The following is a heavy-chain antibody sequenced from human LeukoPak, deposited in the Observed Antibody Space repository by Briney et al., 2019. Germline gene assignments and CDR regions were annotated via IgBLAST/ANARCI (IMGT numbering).Heavy chain of an antibody. D-gene: IGHD2-15*01. CDR2: IYYSGST. CDR3: ARLDLLVVIDY. J-gene: IGHJ4*02. Sequence: SETLSLTCTVSGGSTSSSSYYWGWIRQPPGKGLEWIGSIYYSGSTYYNPSLKSRVTISVDTSKNQFSLKLSSVTAADTAVYYCARLDLLVVIDYWGQGTLVTVSS. V-gene: IGHV4-39*01. CDR1: GGSTSSSSYY.